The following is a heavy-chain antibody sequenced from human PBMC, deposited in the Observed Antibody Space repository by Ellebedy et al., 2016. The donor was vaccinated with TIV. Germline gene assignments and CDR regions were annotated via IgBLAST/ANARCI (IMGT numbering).Heavy chain of an antibody. CDR1: GFTFSGSA. V-gene: IGHV3-73*01. CDR3: TSARYDSSGYYYYYGMDV. Sequence: GESLKISCAASGFTFSGSAMHSVRQASGKGLEWVGRIRSKANSYATAYAASVKGRFTISRDDSKNTAYLQMNSLKTEDTAVYYCTSARYDSSGYYYYYGMDVWGQGTTVTVSS. J-gene: IGHJ6*02. CDR2: IRSKANSYAT. D-gene: IGHD3-22*01.